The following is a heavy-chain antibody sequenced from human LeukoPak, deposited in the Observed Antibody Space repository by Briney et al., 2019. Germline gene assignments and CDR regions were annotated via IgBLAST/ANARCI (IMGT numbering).Heavy chain of an antibody. CDR1: GYTLTELS. CDR2: FDPEDGET. Sequence: ASVKVSXKVSGYTLTELSMHWVRQAPGKGLEWMGGFDPEDGETIYAQKFQGRVTMTEDTSTDTAYMELSSLRSEDTAVYYCATAMEDVVVPGDDAFDIWGQGTMVTVSS. CDR3: ATAMEDVVVPGDDAFDI. J-gene: IGHJ3*02. D-gene: IGHD2-2*01. V-gene: IGHV1-24*01.